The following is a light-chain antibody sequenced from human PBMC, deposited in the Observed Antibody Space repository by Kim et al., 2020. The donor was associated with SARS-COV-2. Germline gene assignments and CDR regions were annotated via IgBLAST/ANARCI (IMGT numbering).Light chain of an antibody. CDR2: RNN. Sequence: GTRVTHACSGRSSNIGSNYVYWYQQLPGTAPKLLIYRNNQRPSGVPDRFSGSKSGTSASLAISGLRSEDEADYYCAAWDDSLSGPVFGGGTQLTVL. V-gene: IGLV1-47*01. CDR3: AAWDDSLSGPV. J-gene: IGLJ3*02. CDR1: SSNIGSNY.